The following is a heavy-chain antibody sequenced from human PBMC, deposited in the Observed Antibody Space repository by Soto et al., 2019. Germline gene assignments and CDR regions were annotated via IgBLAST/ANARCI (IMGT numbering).Heavy chain of an antibody. J-gene: IGHJ6*02. CDR2: IYYSGST. CDR1: GGSISSGGYS. Sequence: PSETLSLTCTVPGGSISSGGYSWGWIRQHPGKGLEWIGYIYYSGSTYYNPSLKSRVTISVDTSKNQFSLKLSSVTAADTAVYYCARDSDAYGMDVWGQGTTVTVSS. V-gene: IGHV4-31*03. CDR3: ARDSDAYGMDV.